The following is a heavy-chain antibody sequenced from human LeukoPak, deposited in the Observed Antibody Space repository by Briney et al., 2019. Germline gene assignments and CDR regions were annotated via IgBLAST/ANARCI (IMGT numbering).Heavy chain of an antibody. D-gene: IGHD6-19*01. V-gene: IGHV4-34*01. CDR3: ARGRGSSGHSAY. CDR1: GGSYSGYY. CDR2: INHSGST. J-gene: IGHJ4*02. Sequence: SETLSLTCAVYGGSYSGYYWSWIRQPPGKGLEWIGEINHSGSTNYNPSLKSRVTISVDTSKNQFSLKLSSVTAADTAVYYCARGRGSSGHSAYWGQGTLVTVSS.